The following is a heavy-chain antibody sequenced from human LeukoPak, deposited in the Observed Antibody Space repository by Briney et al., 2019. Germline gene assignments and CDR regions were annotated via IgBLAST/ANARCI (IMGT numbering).Heavy chain of an antibody. CDR2: ISHTEGT. CDR1: GVSINDYY. CDR3: ARAGYTISSYRFDY. D-gene: IGHD3-16*02. V-gene: IGHV4-34*10. Sequence: SETLSLTCGVFGVSINDYYWSWIRQSPGKGLEWIGEISHTEGTRYNPSLESRVTMSVGTSENQLSLKMIFVTAADTAVYFCARAGYTISSYRFDYWGQGALVTVSS. J-gene: IGHJ4*02.